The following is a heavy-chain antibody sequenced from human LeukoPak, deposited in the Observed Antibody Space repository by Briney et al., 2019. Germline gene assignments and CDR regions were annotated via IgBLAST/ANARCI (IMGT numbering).Heavy chain of an antibody. D-gene: IGHD1-26*01. J-gene: IGHJ4*02. V-gene: IGHV4-4*07. CDR3: AREIPLVGATDY. Sequence: SETPSLTCTVSGGSISSYYWSWIRQPAGKGLEWIGRIYTSGSTNYNPSLKSRVTMSVDTSKNQFSLKLSSVTAADTAVYYCAREIPLVGATDYWGQGTLVTVSS. CDR1: GGSISSYY. CDR2: IYTSGST.